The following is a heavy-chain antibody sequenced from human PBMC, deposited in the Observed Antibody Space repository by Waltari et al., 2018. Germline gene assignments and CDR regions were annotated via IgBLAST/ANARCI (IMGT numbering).Heavy chain of an antibody. J-gene: IGHJ3*02. Sequence: EVQLVESGGGLVQPGGSLRLSCAASGLRFSHVWRRWVHQAPGKGLEWVADIKGDGRRKYYLDSVRGRFSISRDNTKNSVDLQMNSLRAEDTAVYYCARDDSSSGSYDAFDIWGQGTMVAVSS. CDR3: ARDDSSSGSYDAFDI. V-gene: IGHV3-7*01. D-gene: IGHD3-22*01. CDR2: IKGDGRRK. CDR1: GLRFSHVW.